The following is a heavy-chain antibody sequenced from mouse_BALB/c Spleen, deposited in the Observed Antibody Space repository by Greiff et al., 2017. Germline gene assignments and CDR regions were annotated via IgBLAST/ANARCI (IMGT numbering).Heavy chain of an antibody. CDR1: GFTFSSYA. CDR2: ISSGGSYT. D-gene: IGHD2-1*01. CDR3: ARHPRIGNYGAMDY. J-gene: IGHJ4*01. V-gene: IGHV5-9-3*01. Sequence: EVMLVESGGGLVKPGGSLKLSCAASGFTFSSYAMSWVRQTPEKRLEWVATISSGGSYTYYPDSVKGRFTISRDNAKNTLYLQMSSLRSEDTAMYYCARHPRIGNYGAMDYWGQGTSVTVSS.